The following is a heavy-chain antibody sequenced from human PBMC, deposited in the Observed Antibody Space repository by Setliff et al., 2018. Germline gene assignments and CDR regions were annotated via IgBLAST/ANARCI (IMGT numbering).Heavy chain of an antibody. CDR1: GFTFSNAW. CDR3: ARQPSSGAYYNPRPYYFDY. V-gene: IGHV4-34*01. Sequence: PGGSLRLSCAASGFTFSNAWMSWVRQAPGKGLEWIGEINHRGTTSYTPSLKGRVTISVDTSKNLSSLKLSSVTAADTAVYFCARQPSSGAYYNPRPYYFDYWGQGTLVTVSS. D-gene: IGHD3-10*01. J-gene: IGHJ4*02. CDR2: INHRGTT.